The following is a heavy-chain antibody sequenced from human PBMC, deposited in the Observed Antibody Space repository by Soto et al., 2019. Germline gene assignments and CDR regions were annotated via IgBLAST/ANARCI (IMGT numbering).Heavy chain of an antibody. CDR2: IYHSGST. CDR1: GGSISSSNW. D-gene: IGHD5-18*01. J-gene: IGHJ4*02. Sequence: SSETLSLTCAVSGGSISSSNWWSWVRQPPGKGLEWIGEIYHSGSTNYNPSLKSRVTISVDKSKNQFSLKLSSVTAADTAVYYCASLLDTAMELDYWGQGTLVTVSS. V-gene: IGHV4-4*02. CDR3: ASLLDTAMELDY.